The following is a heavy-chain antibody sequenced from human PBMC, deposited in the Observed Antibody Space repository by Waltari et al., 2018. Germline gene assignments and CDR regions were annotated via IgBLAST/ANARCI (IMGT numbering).Heavy chain of an antibody. Sequence: QLQLQESGPGLVKPSETLSLTCTVPVAPITISSSYWGWIAHPPGKGLEWIGSIYYSGSTYYNPSLKSRVTIAVDTSKNQFSLKLSSVTAADTAVYYCATCGGDCYYNAEYFQHWGQGTLVTVSS. D-gene: IGHD2-21*01. CDR2: IYYSGST. CDR1: VAPITISSSY. V-gene: IGHV4-39*01. J-gene: IGHJ1*01. CDR3: ATCGGDCYYNAEYFQH.